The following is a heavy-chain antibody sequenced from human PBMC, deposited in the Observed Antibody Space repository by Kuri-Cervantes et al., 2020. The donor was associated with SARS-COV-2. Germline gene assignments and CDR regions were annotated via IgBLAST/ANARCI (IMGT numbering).Heavy chain of an antibody. Sequence: SETLSLTCTVSGGSISSYYWSWIRQPPGKGLEWIGYIYYSGSTNYNPSLKSRVTISVDTSKNQFSLKLSSVTASDTAMYYCARLGWSGYLSLDWFDPWGQGTLVTVSS. CDR3: ARLGWSGYLSLDWFDP. J-gene: IGHJ5*02. CDR1: GGSISSYY. D-gene: IGHD3-3*01. V-gene: IGHV4-59*12. CDR2: IYYSGST.